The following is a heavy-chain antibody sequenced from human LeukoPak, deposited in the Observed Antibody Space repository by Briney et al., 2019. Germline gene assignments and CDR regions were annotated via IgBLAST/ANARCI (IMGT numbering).Heavy chain of an antibody. J-gene: IGHJ6*02. CDR1: GYTFTSYY. D-gene: IGHD6-13*01. V-gene: IGHV1-46*01. CDR3: ASIAAAGTEYYYYGMDV. CDR2: INPSGGST. Sequence: VASVKVSFKASGYTFTSYYMHWVRQAPGQGLEWMGIINPSGGSTSYAQKFQGRVTMTRDTSTSTVYMELSSLRSEDTAVYYCASIAAAGTEYYYYGMDVWGQGTTVTVSS.